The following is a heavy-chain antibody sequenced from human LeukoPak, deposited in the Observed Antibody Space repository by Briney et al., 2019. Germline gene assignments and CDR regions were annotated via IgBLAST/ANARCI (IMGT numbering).Heavy chain of an antibody. Sequence: PSETLSLTCTVSGGSITSYYWSWLRLPPGKGLEWIGCIHYSGSTDYNPSLNSRVTISVDTSKNQFSLKLSSVTAADTAVYYCARSRDGYLVGFDYWGQGTLVTVSS. J-gene: IGHJ4*02. CDR2: IHYSGST. D-gene: IGHD5-24*01. CDR1: GGSITSYY. CDR3: ARSRDGYLVGFDY. V-gene: IGHV4-59*01.